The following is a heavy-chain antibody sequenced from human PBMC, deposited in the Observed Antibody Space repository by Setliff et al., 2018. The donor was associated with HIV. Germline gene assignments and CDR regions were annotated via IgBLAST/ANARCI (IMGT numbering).Heavy chain of an antibody. Sequence: SETLSLTCTVSGVSISSSNLYWGWIRQSPGKGMEWIGSINYSGSTYYNPPLTSRVTVSVDTSKNQFSLKVRSVTVADTAVYYCATHFDSSSWYSFDYWGQGTLVTVS. J-gene: IGHJ4*02. CDR2: INYSGST. CDR3: ATHFDSSSWYSFDY. CDR1: GVSISSSNLY. D-gene: IGHD6-13*01. V-gene: IGHV4-39*07.